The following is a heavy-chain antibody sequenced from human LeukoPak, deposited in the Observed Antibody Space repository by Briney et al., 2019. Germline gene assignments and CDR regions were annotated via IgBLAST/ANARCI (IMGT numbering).Heavy chain of an antibody. D-gene: IGHD5-24*01. CDR1: GGSISSYY. J-gene: IGHJ4*02. V-gene: IGHV4-59*01. CDR2: IYYSGST. CDR3: ARVRGGTYNHYFDY. Sequence: SETLSLTCTVSGGSISSYYWSRIRQPPGKGLEWIGYIYYSGSTNYNPSLKSRVTISVDTSKNQFSLKLSSVTAADTAVYFCARVRGGTYNHYFDYWGQGTLVTVSS.